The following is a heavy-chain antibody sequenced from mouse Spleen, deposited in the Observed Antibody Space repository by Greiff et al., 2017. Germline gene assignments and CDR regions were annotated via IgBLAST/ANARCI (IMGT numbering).Heavy chain of an antibody. CDR1: GYTFTSYW. CDR2: IDPSDSYT. D-gene: IGHD4-1*01. CDR3: ARGDHWDGAY. J-gene: IGHJ3*01. Sequence: QVQLQQPGAELVKPGASVKLSCKASGYTFTSYWMQWVKQRPGQGLEWIGEIDPSDSYTNYNQKFKGKATLTVDTSSSTAYMQLSSLTSEDSAVYYCARGDHWDGAYWGQGTLVTVSA. V-gene: IGHV1-50*01.